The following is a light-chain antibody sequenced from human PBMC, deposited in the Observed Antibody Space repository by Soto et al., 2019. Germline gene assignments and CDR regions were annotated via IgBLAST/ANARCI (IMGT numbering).Light chain of an antibody. CDR3: QQSYSTPLT. J-gene: IGKJ4*01. CDR2: AAS. Sequence: DIQMTQSPSSLSASVGDRVTITCRASQSISSYLNWYQQKPGKAPKLLIYAASSLQSGVPSRFSGSGYGTYFTLTISSLQPEDFETYYCQQSYSTPLTFGGGTKVEIK. CDR1: QSISSY. V-gene: IGKV1-39*01.